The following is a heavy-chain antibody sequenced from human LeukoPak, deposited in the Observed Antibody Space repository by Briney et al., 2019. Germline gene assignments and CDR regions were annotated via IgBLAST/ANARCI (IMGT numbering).Heavy chain of an antibody. D-gene: IGHD1-26*01. J-gene: IGHJ4*02. CDR1: GGSISSYY. CDR2: IYTSGTT. Sequence: PSETLSLTCTVSGGSISSYYWSWIRQPAGKGLEWIGRIYTSGTTHSNPSLKSRVTISVDTSKNQFSLKLSSVTAADTAVYYCARDGIVGAIDYWGQGTLVTVSS. V-gene: IGHV4-4*07. CDR3: ARDGIVGAIDY.